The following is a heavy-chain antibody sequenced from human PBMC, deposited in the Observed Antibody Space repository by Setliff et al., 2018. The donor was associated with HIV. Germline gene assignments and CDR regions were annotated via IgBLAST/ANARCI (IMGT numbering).Heavy chain of an antibody. J-gene: IGHJ4*02. Sequence: PSETLSLTCTVSGGSIGISSYYWGWIRQPPGKGLEWIGSINNGGNTYHSPALKSRVTISVDTSKNQFSLKLSSVTAADTAVYYCARGGTWTQYYFDYWGQGTLVTVSS. CDR1: GGSIGISSYY. D-gene: IGHD1-1*01. CDR3: ARGGTWTQYYFDY. V-gene: IGHV4-39*07. CDR2: INNGGNT.